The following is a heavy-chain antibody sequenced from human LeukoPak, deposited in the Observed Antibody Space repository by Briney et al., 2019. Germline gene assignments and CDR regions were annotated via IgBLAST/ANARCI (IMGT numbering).Heavy chain of an antibody. Sequence: GGSLRLSCAASGFTFSSYSMNWVRQAPGKGLEWVSSISSSSSYIYYADSVKGRFTISRDNAKNSLYLQMNSLRAEDTAVYYWARERIAGAATDYWGQGTLVTVSS. J-gene: IGHJ4*02. CDR2: ISSSSSYI. CDR1: GFTFSSYS. V-gene: IGHV3-21*01. D-gene: IGHD6-13*01. CDR3: ARERIAGAATDY.